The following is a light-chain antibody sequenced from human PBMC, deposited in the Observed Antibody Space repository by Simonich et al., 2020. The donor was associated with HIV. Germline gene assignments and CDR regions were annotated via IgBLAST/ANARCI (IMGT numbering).Light chain of an antibody. CDR2: WAS. CDR1: QSVLYSSNNKNY. J-gene: IGKJ3*01. CDR3: QQYYCTPTT. Sequence: DIVMTQSPDSLAVSLGERATINCKSSQSVLYSSNNKNYLAWYQQKPGQPPKLLIYWASTRESGVPDRFSGSRSGTDFTLTISSLQAADVAVYYCQQYYCTPTTFGPGTKVDIK. V-gene: IGKV4-1*01.